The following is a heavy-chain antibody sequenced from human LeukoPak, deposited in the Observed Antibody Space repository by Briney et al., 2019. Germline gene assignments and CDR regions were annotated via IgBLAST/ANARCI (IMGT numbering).Heavy chain of an antibody. D-gene: IGHD3-22*01. J-gene: IGHJ4*02. CDR1: GFAFGSYA. CDR3: QGTNAYFYDSSGYYPEGFFDY. V-gene: IGHV3-30*03. CDR2: IAHDGLDE. Sequence: QSGGSLRLSCAASGFAFGSYAMHWVRQAPGEGLEWVAFIAHDGLDESYADPVKGRFTISRDNSANKLYLQMNTLRPEDTAIYYCQGTNAYFYDSSGYYPEGFFDYWGQGAHFIVST.